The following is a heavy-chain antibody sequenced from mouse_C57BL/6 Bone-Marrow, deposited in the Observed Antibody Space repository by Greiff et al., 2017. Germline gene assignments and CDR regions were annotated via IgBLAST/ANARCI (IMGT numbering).Heavy chain of an antibody. Sequence: VQLQESGAELVRPGSSVKLSCKASGYTFTSYWMHWVKQRPIQGLEWIGNIDPSDSETHYNQKFKDKATLTVDKSSSTAYMQLSSLTSEDSAVYYCAGGGNYRAYAMDYWGQGTSVTVSS. CDR3: AGGGNYRAYAMDY. V-gene: IGHV1-52*01. CDR1: GYTFTSYW. CDR2: IDPSDSET. D-gene: IGHD2-1*01. J-gene: IGHJ4*01.